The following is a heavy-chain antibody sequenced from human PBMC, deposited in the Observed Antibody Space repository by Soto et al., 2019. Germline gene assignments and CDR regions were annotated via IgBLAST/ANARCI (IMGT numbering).Heavy chain of an antibody. D-gene: IGHD5-12*01. V-gene: IGHV3-53*01. CDR3: AVVATDTGWFDP. CDR1: GFTVSSNY. Sequence: GGSLRLSCAASGFTVSSNYMSWVRQAPGKGLEWVSVIYSGGSTYYADSVKGRFTISRDNSKNTLYLQMNSLRAEDTAVYYCAVVATDTGWFDPWGQGXLVTVYS. CDR2: IYSGGST. J-gene: IGHJ5*02.